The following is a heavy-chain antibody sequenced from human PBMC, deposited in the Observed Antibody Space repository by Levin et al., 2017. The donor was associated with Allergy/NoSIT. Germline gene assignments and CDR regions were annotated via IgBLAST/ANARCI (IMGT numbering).Heavy chain of an antibody. Sequence: SQTLSLTCAVSGGSISSSSKYCGWVRQPPGKGLEWIASDYYSGSTYYNPSLKSRVTISVDTSKRQFSLRVNSVTAADTAVYYCATGDEGFDHWGQGTLVTVSS. V-gene: IGHV4-39*07. CDR1: GGSISSSSKY. CDR2: DYYSGST. CDR3: ATGDEGFDH. J-gene: IGHJ4*02.